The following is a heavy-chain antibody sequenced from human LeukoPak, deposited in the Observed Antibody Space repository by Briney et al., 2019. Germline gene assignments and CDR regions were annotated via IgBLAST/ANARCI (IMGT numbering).Heavy chain of an antibody. CDR1: GGSISSGSYY. D-gene: IGHD2-2*01. Sequence: SETLSLTCTVSGGSISSGSYYWSWIRQPAGKGLEWIGRIYTSGSTNYSPSLKSRVTISVDTSKNQFSLKLSSVTAADTAVYYCARDFCSSTSCYPYYFDYWGQGTLVTVSS. J-gene: IGHJ4*02. CDR2: IYTSGST. CDR3: ARDFCSSTSCYPYYFDY. V-gene: IGHV4-61*02.